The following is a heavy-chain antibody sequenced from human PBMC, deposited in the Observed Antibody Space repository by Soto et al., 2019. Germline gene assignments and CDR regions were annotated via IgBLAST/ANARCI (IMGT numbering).Heavy chain of an antibody. D-gene: IGHD3-3*01. V-gene: IGHV4-59*01. J-gene: IGHJ6*03. CDR2: IYYSGST. CDR1: GGSISSYY. CDR3: ARVPFYDFWSGYYSVYYYMDV. Sequence: SQTLSLTCTVSGGSISSYYWSWIRQPPGKGLEWIGYIYYSGSTNYNPSLKSRVTISVDTSKNQFSLKLSSVTAADTAVYYCARVPFYDFWSGYYSVYYYMDVWGKGTTVTVSS.